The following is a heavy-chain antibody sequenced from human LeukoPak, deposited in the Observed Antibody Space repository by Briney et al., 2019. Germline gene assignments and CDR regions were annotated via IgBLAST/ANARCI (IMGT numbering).Heavy chain of an antibody. V-gene: IGHV3-30*18. CDR3: AKDARVSYFDY. Sequence: PGGSLRLSCAASGFTFSSYGMHWVRQAPGKGLEWVAVISYDGTNKYYADSVKGRFTISRDSSKNTLYLQMNSLRAEDTAVYYCAKDARVSYFDYWGQGTLVTVSS. CDR1: GFTFSSYG. J-gene: IGHJ4*02. CDR2: ISYDGTNK. D-gene: IGHD3-22*01.